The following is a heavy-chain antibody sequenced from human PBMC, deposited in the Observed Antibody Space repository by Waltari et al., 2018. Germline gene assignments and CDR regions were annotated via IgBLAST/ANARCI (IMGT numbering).Heavy chain of an antibody. CDR1: GYTFTGYY. V-gene: IGHV1-2*06. Sequence: QVQLVQSGAEVKKPGASVKVSCKASGYTFTGYYMHWVRQAPGQGLEWMGRVNPKNGGTNYAQKCQGMVTMTRDTSISKDYMELSRLRSDDTAVYYCASRVKTPGGFDYWGQGTLVTVSS. J-gene: IGHJ4*02. CDR3: ASRVKTPGGFDY. CDR2: VNPKNGGT. D-gene: IGHD1-26*01.